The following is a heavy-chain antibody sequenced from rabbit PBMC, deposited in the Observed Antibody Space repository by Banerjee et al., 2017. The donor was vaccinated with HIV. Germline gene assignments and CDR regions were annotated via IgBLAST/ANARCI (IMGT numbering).Heavy chain of an antibody. CDR2: IYIGSGST. J-gene: IGHJ4*01. CDR3: ARVGGTSYGAYDL. Sequence: QSLEESGGGLVKPGASLTLTCTASGFSFSSSYYMCWVRQAPGKGLEWIGCIYIGSGSTYYASWAKGRFTISKTSSTTVTLQMTSLTVADTATYFCARVGGTSYGAYDLWGPGTLVTVS. D-gene: IGHD8-1*01. V-gene: IGHV1S40*01. CDR1: GFSFSSSYY.